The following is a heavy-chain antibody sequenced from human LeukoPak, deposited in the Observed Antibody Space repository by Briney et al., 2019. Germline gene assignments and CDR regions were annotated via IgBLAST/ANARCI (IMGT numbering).Heavy chain of an antibody. Sequence: SETLPLSCSVSRGSITGYFWSWIRQPAGKGLEWIGRVYASGSTNYNPSLKSRVSMSVDTSKSQFSLKVNFLTAADTAVYYCARGLLDDNGWYHHDYWGQGTLVTVSS. V-gene: IGHV4-4*07. J-gene: IGHJ4*02. CDR2: VYASGST. CDR3: ARGLLDDNGWYHHDY. D-gene: IGHD6-19*01. CDR1: RGSITGYF.